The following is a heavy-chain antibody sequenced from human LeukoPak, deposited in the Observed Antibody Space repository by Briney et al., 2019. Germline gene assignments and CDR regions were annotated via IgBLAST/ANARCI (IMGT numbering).Heavy chain of an antibody. Sequence: PGGSLRLSCAASGLIFSSYWMSWVRQAPGKGLEWVANIKQDGSEKYYVDSVKGRFTISRDNAKNSLYLQMNSLRAEDTAVYYCARGGRHGGSVSDYWGQGTLVTVSS. CDR3: ARGGRHGGSVSDY. CDR1: GLIFSSYW. V-gene: IGHV3-7*01. D-gene: IGHD2-15*01. CDR2: IKQDGSEK. J-gene: IGHJ4*02.